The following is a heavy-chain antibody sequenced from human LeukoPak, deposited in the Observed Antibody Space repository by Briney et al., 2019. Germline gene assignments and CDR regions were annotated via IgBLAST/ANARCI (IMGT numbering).Heavy chain of an antibody. CDR3: ARERTVTSRYFDY. V-gene: IGHV1-2*06. CDR2: INPNSGDT. CDR1: GYTFTGYH. J-gene: IGHJ4*02. Sequence: ASVKVSCKASGYTFTGYHIHWVRQAPGQGLEWMGRINPNSGDTNYAQKFQGRVTMTRDTSISTAYMELSRLRSDDTAVYYCARERTVTSRYFDYWGQGTLVTVSS. D-gene: IGHD4-17*01.